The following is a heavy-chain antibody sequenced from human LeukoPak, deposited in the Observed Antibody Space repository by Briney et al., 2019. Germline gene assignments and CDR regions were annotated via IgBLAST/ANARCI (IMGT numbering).Heavy chain of an antibody. Sequence: GGSLRLSCAASGFTFTNYAMSWVRQAPGTGLEGVSTISVSGTYTNYADSVRGRFTISRVNSNNTVYLHLNTLRAEDTAIYYCARGMTTVTTGDYWGQGTLVTVSS. J-gene: IGHJ4*02. V-gene: IGHV3-23*01. CDR1: GFTFTNYA. CDR2: ISVSGTYT. CDR3: ARGMTTVTTGDY. D-gene: IGHD4-17*01.